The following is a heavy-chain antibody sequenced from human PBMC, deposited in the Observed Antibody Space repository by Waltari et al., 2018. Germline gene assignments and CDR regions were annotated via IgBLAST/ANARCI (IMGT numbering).Heavy chain of an antibody. V-gene: IGHV1-46*01. Sequence: QVQLVQSGAEVKKPGASVKISCKTSEYTFTSPYKHWVRQAPGKGLEWMGIINPSGGSTIDAQKCQGRVTMTRDTSTSTVYMELSSLRSDDTAVYYCALDTGALWMDVWGQGTTVTVSS. D-gene: IGHD2-21*01. CDR1: EYTFTSPY. CDR3: ALDTGALWMDV. CDR2: INPSGGST. J-gene: IGHJ6*02.